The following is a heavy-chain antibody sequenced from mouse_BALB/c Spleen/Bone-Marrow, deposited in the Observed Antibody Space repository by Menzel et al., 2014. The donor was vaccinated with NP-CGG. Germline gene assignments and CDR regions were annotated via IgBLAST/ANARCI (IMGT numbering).Heavy chain of an antibody. J-gene: IGHJ1*01. D-gene: IGHD1-1*01. CDR3: AREGGYYYGSSPYFDV. Sequence: EVQLQQSGPELVKPGASVKISCKASGYSFTGYFMNWVMQSHGKSLEWIGRINPYNGDTFYNQKFKGKATLTVDKSSSTAHMELRSLASEDSAVYYCAREGGYYYGSSPYFDVWGAGTTVTVSS. CDR1: GYSFTGYF. V-gene: IGHV1-20*02. CDR2: INPYNGDT.